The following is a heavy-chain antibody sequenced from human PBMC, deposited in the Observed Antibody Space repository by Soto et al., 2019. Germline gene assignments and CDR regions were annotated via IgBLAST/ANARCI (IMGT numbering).Heavy chain of an antibody. V-gene: IGHV4-39*07. D-gene: IGHD3-22*01. CDR1: TDSTNFTNSY. CDR3: ATNGDYYDGSGPKYFQH. J-gene: IGHJ1*01. CDR2: SSYNGGT. Sequence: SQTLSLGCTVSTDSTNFTNSYCGWILQPPGKGLQWIGSSSYNGGTFYNPSLKSRAIITVDTSKSQFSLKLSSVTAADTAVYYCATNGDYYDGSGPKYFQHWGQGTLVTVSS.